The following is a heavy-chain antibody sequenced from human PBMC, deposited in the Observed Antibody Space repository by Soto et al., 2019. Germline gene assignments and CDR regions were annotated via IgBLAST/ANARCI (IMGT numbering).Heavy chain of an antibody. CDR1: GYTFTSYG. Sequence: ASVKVSCKASGYTFTSYGISWVRQAPGQGLEWMGWISAYNGNTNYAQKLQGRVTMTTDTSTSTAYTELRSLRSDDTAVYYCARWGSYTVTTDYWGQGTLVTVSS. J-gene: IGHJ4*02. CDR2: ISAYNGNT. CDR3: ARWGSYTVTTDY. D-gene: IGHD4-17*01. V-gene: IGHV1-18*01.